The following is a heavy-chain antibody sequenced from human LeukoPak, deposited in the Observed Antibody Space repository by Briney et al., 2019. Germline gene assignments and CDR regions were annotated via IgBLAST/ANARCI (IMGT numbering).Heavy chain of an antibody. Sequence: SETLSLTRTVSGGSISTYYWSWIRQPPGKGLEWIGYIYNSGSTNYNPSLKSRVTISVDTSKNKFSLKLSSVTAADTAVYYCARGGYSYGYDDDFDYWGQGTLVTVSS. CDR1: GGSISTYY. J-gene: IGHJ4*02. CDR3: ARGGYSYGYDDDFDY. V-gene: IGHV4-59*01. D-gene: IGHD5-18*01. CDR2: IYNSGST.